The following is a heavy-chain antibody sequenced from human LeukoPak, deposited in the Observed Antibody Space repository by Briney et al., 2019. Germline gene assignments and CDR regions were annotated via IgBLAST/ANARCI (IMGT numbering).Heavy chain of an antibody. J-gene: IGHJ4*02. V-gene: IGHV5-51*01. CDR2: IYPGDSHT. Sequence: GXXLEXXXIIYPGDSHTRYSPSFQGQVPISADKSISTAYLLWSSLKASDTAMYYCARLLVVPAADYFDYWGQGTLVTVSS. D-gene: IGHD2-2*01. CDR3: ARLLVVPAADYFDY.